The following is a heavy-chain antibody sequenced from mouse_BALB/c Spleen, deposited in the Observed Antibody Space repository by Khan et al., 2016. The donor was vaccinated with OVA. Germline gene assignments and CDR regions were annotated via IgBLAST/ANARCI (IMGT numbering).Heavy chain of an antibody. J-gene: IGHJ3*01. Sequence: VQLQQSGAELARPGASVKMSCKASGYTFTSYTMHWVKQRPGQGLEWIGSINPSSGYTNYNQKFKDKATLTADKSSSTAYMQLRRLPSEDSAVYYCAREGGYYRSDGWFAYWGQGTLVTVSA. V-gene: IGHV1-4*01. CDR2: INPSSGYT. CDR1: GYTFTSYT. D-gene: IGHD2-14*01. CDR3: AREGGYYRSDGWFAY.